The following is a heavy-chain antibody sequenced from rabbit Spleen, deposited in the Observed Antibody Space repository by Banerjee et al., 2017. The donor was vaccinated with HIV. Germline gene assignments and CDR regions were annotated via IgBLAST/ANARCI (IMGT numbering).Heavy chain of an antibody. CDR1: GFSFSSSYY. Sequence: QEQLVESGGDLVQPEGSLTLTCTASGFSFSSSYYMCWVRQAPGKGLEWIACIYTGSSGSTYYASWAKGRFTISKTSSTTVTLQMTSLTAADTATYFCARDNAYDADTYFDLWGPGTLVTVS. CDR2: IYTGSSGST. D-gene: IGHD6-1*01. J-gene: IGHJ4*01. V-gene: IGHV1S45*01. CDR3: ARDNAYDADTYFDL.